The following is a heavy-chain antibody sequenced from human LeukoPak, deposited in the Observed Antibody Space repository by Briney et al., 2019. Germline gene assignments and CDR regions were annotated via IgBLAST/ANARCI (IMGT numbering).Heavy chain of an antibody. CDR1: GYTFTGYY. D-gene: IGHD3-3*01. CDR2: INPNSGGT. V-gene: IGHV1-2*02. CDR3: ARDSGNYDFWSGYFSSTKIDNWFDP. Sequence: ASVKVSCKTSGYTFTGYYIHWVRQAPGQGLEWMGWINPNSGGTNYAQKFQGRVTMTRDTSISTAYMELSRLRSDDTAVYYCARDSGNYDFWSGYFSSTKIDNWFDPWGQGTLVTVSS. J-gene: IGHJ5*02.